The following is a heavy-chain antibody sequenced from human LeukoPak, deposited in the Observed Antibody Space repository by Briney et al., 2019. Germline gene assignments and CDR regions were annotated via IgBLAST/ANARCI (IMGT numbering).Heavy chain of an antibody. CDR3: ARHQCPPSSTSCSIFDY. D-gene: IGHD2-2*01. CDR1: NGSISSYY. CDR2: IYYSGST. V-gene: IGHV4-59*08. J-gene: IGHJ4*02. Sequence: PSETLSLTCTVSNGSISSYYWSWIRQPPGKGLEWIGYIYYSGSTNYNPSLKSRVTISVDTSKNQFSLKLSSVTAADTAVYYCARHQCPPSSTSCSIFDYWGQGTLVTVSS.